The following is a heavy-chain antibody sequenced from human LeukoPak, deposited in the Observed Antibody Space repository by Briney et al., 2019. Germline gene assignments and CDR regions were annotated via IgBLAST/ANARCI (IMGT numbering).Heavy chain of an antibody. CDR2: MNPNSGNT. CDR3: ARKLYCSGGSCYLSPNYYYGMDV. J-gene: IGHJ6*02. CDR1: GYTFTSYD. V-gene: IGHV1-8*01. D-gene: IGHD2-15*01. Sequence: ASVKVSCKASGYTFTSYDINWVRQATGQGLEWMGWMNPNSGNTGYAQKFQGRVTMTRNTSISTAYMELSSLRSEDTAVYYCARKLYCSGGSCYLSPNYYYGMDVWGQGTTVTVSS.